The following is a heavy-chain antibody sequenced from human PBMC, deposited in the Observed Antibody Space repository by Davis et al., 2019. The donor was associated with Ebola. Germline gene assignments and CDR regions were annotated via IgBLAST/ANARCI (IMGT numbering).Heavy chain of an antibody. V-gene: IGHV1-18*01. CDR2: ISAYNGNT. D-gene: IGHD6-13*01. CDR3: ARDGPYSSSWYFDY. CDR1: GYTFTSYG. Sequence: AASVKVSCKASGYTFTSYGISWVRQAPGQGLEWMGWISAYNGNTNYAQKLQGRVTMTTDTSTSTAYMELRSLRSDDTAVYYCARDGPYSSSWYFDYWGQGTLVTVPS. J-gene: IGHJ4*02.